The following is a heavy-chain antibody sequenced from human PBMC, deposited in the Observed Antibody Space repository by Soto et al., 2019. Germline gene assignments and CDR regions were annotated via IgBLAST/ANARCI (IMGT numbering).Heavy chain of an antibody. J-gene: IGHJ4*02. CDR1: GFTFSSYW. Sequence: HPGGSLRLSCAASGFTFSSYWMHWVRQAPGKGLVWVSRINSDGSSTSYADSVKGRFTISRDNAKNTLYLQMNSLRAEDTAVYYCARVWLQYREFDYWGQGTLVTVSS. D-gene: IGHD4-4*01. V-gene: IGHV3-74*01. CDR2: INSDGSST. CDR3: ARVWLQYREFDY.